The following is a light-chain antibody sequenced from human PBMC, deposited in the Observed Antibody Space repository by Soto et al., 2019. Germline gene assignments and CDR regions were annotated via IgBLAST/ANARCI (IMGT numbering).Light chain of an antibody. J-gene: IGKJ4*01. CDR1: QSINSW. CDR2: KAS. Sequence: DIQVTQSPSTLSASVGDRVTISCRASQSINSWLAWYQQKPGKAPKLLSYKASTLQDGVPSRFSGSGSGTEFTLTISCLQPDDFATYFCQQYNSYSHLTFGGGTKVEIK. CDR3: QQYNSYSHLT. V-gene: IGKV1-5*03.